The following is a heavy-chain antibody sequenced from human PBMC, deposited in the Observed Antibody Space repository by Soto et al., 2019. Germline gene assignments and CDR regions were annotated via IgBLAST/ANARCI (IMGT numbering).Heavy chain of an antibody. CDR3: ARDQIVLVPAAMWVWLDY. D-gene: IGHD2-2*01. J-gene: IGHJ4*02. CDR2: ISAYNGNT. Sequence: QVQLVQSGAEVKKPGASVKVSCKASGYTFTSYGISWVRQAPGQGLEWMGWISAYNGNTNYAQKLQGRVTMTTDTSTSTAYMELRSLRSDDTAVYYCARDQIVLVPAAMWVWLDYWGQGTLATVSS. V-gene: IGHV1-18*01. CDR1: GYTFTSYG.